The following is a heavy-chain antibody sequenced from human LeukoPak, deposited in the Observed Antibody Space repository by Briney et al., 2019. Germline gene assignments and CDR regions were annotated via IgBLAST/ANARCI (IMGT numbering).Heavy chain of an antibody. CDR2: IYYSGST. CDR1: GGSISSSTW. Sequence: SGTLSLTCAVPGGSISSSTWWSWVRQPPGKGLEWIGSIYYSGSTYYNPSLKSRVTISVDTSKNQFSLKLSSVTAADTAVYYCARHNYLSPSYYWGQGTLVTVSS. V-gene: IGHV4-4*02. D-gene: IGHD4-11*01. CDR3: ARHNYLSPSYY. J-gene: IGHJ4*02.